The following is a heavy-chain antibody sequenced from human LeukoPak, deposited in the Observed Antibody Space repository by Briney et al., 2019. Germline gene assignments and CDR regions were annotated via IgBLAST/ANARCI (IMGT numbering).Heavy chain of an antibody. CDR1: GFTFSRNG. CDR3: AKDAGYSGSYWRPFDY. Sequence: PGGCLRLSCAASGFTFSRNGMTLVRQAPGKGLEWVSAISGSGGNTYYADSVKGRFTISRDNSKNTLYLQMNSLRAEDTAVYYCAKDAGYSGSYWRPFDYWGQGTLVTVSS. D-gene: IGHD1-26*01. CDR2: ISGSGGNT. J-gene: IGHJ4*02. V-gene: IGHV3-23*01.